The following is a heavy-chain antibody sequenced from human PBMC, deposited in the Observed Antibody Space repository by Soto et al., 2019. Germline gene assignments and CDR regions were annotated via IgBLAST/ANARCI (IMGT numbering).Heavy chain of an antibody. CDR3: AKDLQAYGDYGYYCYGLDV. Sequence: QLVESGGGVVPPGASLRLSCAASGFTFSTFGMHWVRQTPGKGLEWVAVISYDGNNKVYADPVKGRFTISRDNFKNTVDLVMNNLKVDDTAVYYCAKDLQAYGDYGYYCYGLDVWGQGATVSVSS. D-gene: IGHD4-17*01. V-gene: IGHV3-30*18. J-gene: IGHJ6*02. CDR1: GFTFSTFG. CDR2: ISYDGNNK.